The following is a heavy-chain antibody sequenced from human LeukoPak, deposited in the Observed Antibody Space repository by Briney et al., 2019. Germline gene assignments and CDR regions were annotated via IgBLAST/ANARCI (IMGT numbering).Heavy chain of an antibody. CDR3: ARHLRFLEWHGDAFDI. CDR2: IYYSGST. CDR1: GGSISSYY. D-gene: IGHD3-3*01. Sequence: SETLSLTCTVSGGSISSYYWRWIRQPPGKGLEWIGYIYYSGSTNYNPSLKSRVTISVDTSKNQFSLKLSSVTAADTAVYYCARHLRFLEWHGDAFDIWGQGTMVTVSS. J-gene: IGHJ3*02. V-gene: IGHV4-59*08.